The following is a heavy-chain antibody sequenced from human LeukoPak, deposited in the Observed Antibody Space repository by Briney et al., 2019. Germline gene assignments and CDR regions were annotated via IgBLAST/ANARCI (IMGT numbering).Heavy chain of an antibody. CDR2: ITTSSSII. D-gene: IGHD5-24*01. Sequence: GGSLRLSCAASGFTFSTYSMRWVRQSPGKGLEWVSYITTSSSIISYADSVKARFTISRDSAKKSLYLQMNSLRDEDTAVYYCARDHNYSFDYWGQGTLVTVSS. J-gene: IGHJ4*02. V-gene: IGHV3-48*02. CDR3: ARDHNYSFDY. CDR1: GFTFSTYS.